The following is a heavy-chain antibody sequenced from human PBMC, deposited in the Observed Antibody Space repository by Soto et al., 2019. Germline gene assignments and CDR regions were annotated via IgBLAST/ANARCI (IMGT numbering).Heavy chain of an antibody. V-gene: IGHV3-30-3*01. Sequence: PGGSLRLSCAASGFTFSSYAMHWVRQAPGKGLEWVAVISYDGSNKYYADSVKGRFTISRDNSKNTLYLQMNSLRAEDTAVYYCARPPCPSSSTSCGWFDPWGQGTLVTVSS. CDR1: GFTFSSYA. CDR2: ISYDGSNK. CDR3: ARPPCPSSSTSCGWFDP. J-gene: IGHJ5*02. D-gene: IGHD2-2*01.